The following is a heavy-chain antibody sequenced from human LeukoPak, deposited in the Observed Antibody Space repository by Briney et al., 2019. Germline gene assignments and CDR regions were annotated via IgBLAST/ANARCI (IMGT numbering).Heavy chain of an antibody. Sequence: ASVRVSCKASGYTFTGYYMHWVRQAPGQGLEWMGWINPNSGGTNYAQKFQGRVTMTRDTSISTAYMELSSLRSDDTALYYCARARYSTRWQSDFDYWGQGALVTVSS. CDR2: INPNSGGT. V-gene: IGHV1-2*02. J-gene: IGHJ4*02. D-gene: IGHD6-13*01. CDR1: GYTFTGYY. CDR3: ARARYSTRWQSDFDY.